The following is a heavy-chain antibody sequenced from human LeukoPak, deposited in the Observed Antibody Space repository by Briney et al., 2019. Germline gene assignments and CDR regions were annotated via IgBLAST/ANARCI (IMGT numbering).Heavy chain of an antibody. Sequence: GGSLRLSCAASGFTFSSYGMHWVRQAPGKGLEWVAFIRYDGSNKYYADSVKGRFTISRDNAKNSLYLQMNSLRAEDTAVYYCARELTYYYGSGSYSEATYYYYYMDVWGKGTTVTISS. CDR2: IRYDGSNK. J-gene: IGHJ6*03. CDR1: GFTFSSYG. CDR3: ARELTYYYGSGSYSEATYYYYYMDV. D-gene: IGHD3-10*01. V-gene: IGHV3-30*02.